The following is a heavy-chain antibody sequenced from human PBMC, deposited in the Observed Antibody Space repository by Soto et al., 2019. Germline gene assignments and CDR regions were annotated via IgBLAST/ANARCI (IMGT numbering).Heavy chain of an antibody. CDR2: IYWDDDK. J-gene: IGHJ4*02. Sequence: SGPTLVNPAQTLTLTCTFSGFSLSTSGVGVGWIRQPPGKALEWLALIYWDDDKRYSPSLKSRLTITKDTSKNQVVLTMTNMNPVDTATYYCAHTLEQQLVRGLTYWGQGTLVTVS. CDR1: GFSLSTSGVG. D-gene: IGHD6-13*01. CDR3: AHTLEQQLVRGLTY. V-gene: IGHV2-5*02.